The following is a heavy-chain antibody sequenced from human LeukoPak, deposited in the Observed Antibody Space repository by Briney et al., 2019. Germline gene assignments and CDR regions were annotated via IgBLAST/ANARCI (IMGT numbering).Heavy chain of an antibody. CDR2: INPNSGGT. J-gene: IGHJ5*02. Sequence: ASVKVSCKASGYTFTSYGISWVRQAPGQGLEWMGWINPNSGGTNYAQKFQGRVTMTRDTSISTAYMELSRLRSDDTAVYYCARDVPAGNNWFDPWGQGTLVTVSS. CDR1: GYTFTSYG. V-gene: IGHV1-2*02. CDR3: ARDVPAGNNWFDP. D-gene: IGHD6-13*01.